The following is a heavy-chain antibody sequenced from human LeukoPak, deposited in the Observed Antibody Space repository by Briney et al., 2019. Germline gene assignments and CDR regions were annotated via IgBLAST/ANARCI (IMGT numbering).Heavy chain of an antibody. CDR1: CASISGHY. Sequence: PSETQSLTCSVSCASISGHYWSWVRQPPGKGLEWVGYIYYGGSANYNPSLESRVTIEVDTSTNQFSLKLNSVTAADTAVYFCAGSNLRRVGDYYMDVWGKGTTVIVSS. J-gene: IGHJ6*03. D-gene: IGHD3-10*01. CDR2: IYYGGSA. V-gene: IGHV4-59*11. CDR3: AGSNLRRVGDYYMDV.